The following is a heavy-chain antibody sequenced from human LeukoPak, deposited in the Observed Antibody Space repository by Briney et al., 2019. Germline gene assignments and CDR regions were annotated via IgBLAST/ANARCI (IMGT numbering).Heavy chain of an antibody. D-gene: IGHD6-13*01. V-gene: IGHV4-39*01. CDR1: GGSISSSSYY. J-gene: IGHJ6*03. Sequence: SETLSLTCTVSGGSISSSSYYWGWIRQPPGKGLEWIGSIYYSGSTYYNPSLKSRVTISVDTSKNQFSLKLSSVTAADTAVYYCATLAAAGTGGYYYYYMDVWGKGTTVTIS. CDR3: ATLAAAGTGGYYYYYMDV. CDR2: IYYSGST.